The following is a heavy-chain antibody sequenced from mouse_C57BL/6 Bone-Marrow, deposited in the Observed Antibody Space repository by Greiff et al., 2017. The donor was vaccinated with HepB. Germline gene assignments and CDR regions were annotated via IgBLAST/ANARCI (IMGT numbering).Heavy chain of an antibody. CDR3: ASLYGNYGAY. CDR2: IRNKANGYTT. CDR1: GFTFTDYY. J-gene: IGHJ3*01. D-gene: IGHD2-1*01. V-gene: IGHV7-3*01. Sequence: EVQLVDSGGGLVQPGGSLSLSCAASGFTFTDYYMSWVRQPPGKALEWLGFIRNKANGYTTEYSASVKGRFTISRDNSQSILYLQMNALRAEDSATYYCASLYGNYGAYWGQGTLVTVSA.